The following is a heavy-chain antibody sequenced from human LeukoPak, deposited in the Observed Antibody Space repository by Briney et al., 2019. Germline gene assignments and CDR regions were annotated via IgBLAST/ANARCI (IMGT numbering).Heavy chain of an antibody. CDR2: VYHTGSA. J-gene: IGHJ3*02. CDR3: ARSDWYLRGDAFDI. D-gene: IGHD3-9*01. V-gene: IGHV4-38-2*02. CDR1: GYSISSDYY. Sequence: SETLSLTCTVSGYSISSDYYWGWIRQPPGKGLEWIGNVYHTGSAYYNPSLESRVTISLHTSKNEVSLNLSSVTAADAAVYFCARSDWYLRGDAFDIWGQGTVVTVSS.